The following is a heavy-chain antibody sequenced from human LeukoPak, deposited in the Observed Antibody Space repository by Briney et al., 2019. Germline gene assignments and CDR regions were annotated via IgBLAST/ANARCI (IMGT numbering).Heavy chain of an antibody. CDR1: GGSISSSQYY. Sequence: SETLSLTCTVSGGSISSSQYYWRWIRQSPGKGQEWIGSIYYSGTTYYNRSLESRVTISDDTSKNRFSLMLTSLTAADTAVYYCARQSSDYYYYYIDVWGEGTTVIVSS. V-gene: IGHV4-39*01. J-gene: IGHJ6*03. CDR3: ARQSSDYYYYYIDV. CDR2: IYYSGTT.